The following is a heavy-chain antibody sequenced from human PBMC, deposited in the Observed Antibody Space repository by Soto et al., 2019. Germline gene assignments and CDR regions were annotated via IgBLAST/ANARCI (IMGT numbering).Heavy chain of an antibody. CDR1: GLTFGAYY. CDR2: ISSSSIYT. D-gene: IGHD3-3*01. V-gene: IGHV3-11*06. CDR3: ARGSIPIFGVVAYFVDV. J-gene: IGHJ4*02. Sequence: GSMRLPCPASGLTFGAYYMSWIRQDPRKGLEWVSYISSSSIYTNYADSLKAGFTISRENAKNSLFLKMNTLRAENTVLYYGARGSIPIFGVVAYFVDVWGRGTLVPVSS.